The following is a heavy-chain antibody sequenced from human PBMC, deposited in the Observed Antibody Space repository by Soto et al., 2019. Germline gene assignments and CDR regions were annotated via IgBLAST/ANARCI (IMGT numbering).Heavy chain of an antibody. Sequence: GGSLRLSCAASGFTFSNAWMSWVRQAPGKGLEWVGRIKSKTDGGTTDYAAPVKGRFTISRDDSKNTLYLQMNSLKTEDTAVYYCTTFIAAAGKWGSFDPWGQGTLVTVSS. CDR1: GFTFSNAW. CDR2: IKSKTDGGTT. CDR3: TTFIAAAGKWGSFDP. J-gene: IGHJ5*02. V-gene: IGHV3-15*01. D-gene: IGHD6-13*01.